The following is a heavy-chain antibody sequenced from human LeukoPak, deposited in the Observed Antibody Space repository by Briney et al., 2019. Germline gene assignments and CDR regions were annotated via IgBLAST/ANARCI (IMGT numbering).Heavy chain of an antibody. CDR3: AKGGGIAARPYYFDY. J-gene: IGHJ4*02. Sequence: GGSLRLSCAASGFTFSSYAMSWVRQAPGKGLEWVSAISGSGGSTYYADSVKGRFTISRDNSKNTLYLQMNSLRAEDTALYYCAKGGGIAARPYYFDYWGQGTLVTVSS. D-gene: IGHD6-6*01. V-gene: IGHV3-23*01. CDR2: ISGSGGST. CDR1: GFTFSSYA.